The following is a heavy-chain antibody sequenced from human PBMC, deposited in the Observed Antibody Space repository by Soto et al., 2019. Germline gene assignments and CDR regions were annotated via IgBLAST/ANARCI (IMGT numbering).Heavy chain of an antibody. Sequence: ASVKVSCKDSGYTFTSYDINWVRQATGQGLEWMGWMNPNSGNTGYAQKFQGRVTMTRITPISTAYMELSSLRSEDTAVYYCAXGPPTLLRYFDWLPFDYWGQGTLVTVSS. CDR1: GYTFTSYD. CDR3: AXGPPTLLRYFDWLPFDY. D-gene: IGHD3-9*01. CDR2: MNPNSGNT. J-gene: IGHJ4*02. V-gene: IGHV1-8*01.